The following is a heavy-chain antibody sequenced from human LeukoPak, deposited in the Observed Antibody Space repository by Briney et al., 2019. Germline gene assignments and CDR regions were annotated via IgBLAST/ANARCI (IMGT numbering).Heavy chain of an antibody. D-gene: IGHD6-6*01. Sequence: GASVKVSCKASGYTFTSYGISWVRQAPGQGLEWMGLIILIFGTANYAQKFQGRVTITTDESTSTAYMELSSLRSEDTAVYYCARGPYPGGSSGHYSYYMDVWGKGTTVTVSS. CDR3: ARGPYPGGSSGHYSYYMDV. CDR1: GYTFTSYG. CDR2: IILIFGTA. J-gene: IGHJ6*03. V-gene: IGHV1-69*05.